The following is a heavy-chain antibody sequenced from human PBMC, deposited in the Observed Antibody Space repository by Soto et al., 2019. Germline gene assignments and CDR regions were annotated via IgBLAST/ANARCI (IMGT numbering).Heavy chain of an antibody. D-gene: IGHD5-18*01. Sequence: EVQLVESGGGLVKPGGSLRLSCAASGFTFTNAWMSWVRQAPGKGLEWVGRIKSKTDGGTTDYAAPVKGRFTISRDDSKNTLYLQMNSLKTEDAAVYYCATDRSGAMARWGQGTLVTVSS. J-gene: IGHJ4*02. CDR1: GFTFTNAW. CDR3: ATDRSGAMAR. V-gene: IGHV3-15*01. CDR2: IKSKTDGGTT.